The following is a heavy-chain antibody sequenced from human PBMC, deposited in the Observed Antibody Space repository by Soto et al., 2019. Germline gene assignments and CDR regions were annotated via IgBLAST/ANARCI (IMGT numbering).Heavy chain of an antibody. V-gene: IGHV4-30-4*01. D-gene: IGHD2-2*01. J-gene: IGHJ6*02. CDR2: IYYSGST. CDR1: GGSISSGDYY. CDR3: ARGSGYCSSTRCYGYGMDV. Sequence: LSLTCTVSGGSISSGDYYWSWIRQPPGKGLEWIGYIYYSGSTYYNPSLKSRVTISVDTSKNQFSLKLSSVTAADTAVYYCARGSGYCSSTRCYGYGMDVWGQGTTATVSS.